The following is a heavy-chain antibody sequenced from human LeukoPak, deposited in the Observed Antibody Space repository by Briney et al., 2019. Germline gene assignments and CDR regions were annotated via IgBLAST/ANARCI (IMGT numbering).Heavy chain of an antibody. Sequence: GGSLRLSCAASGFTFSSYAMSWVRQAPGKGLEWVSAISGSGGSTYYADSVKGRFTISRDNSKNTLYLQMNSLRAEDTAVYYCAKDRGEDIVVVPATLGYWGQGTLVIVSS. CDR1: GFTFSSYA. CDR2: ISGSGGST. J-gene: IGHJ1*01. CDR3: AKDRGEDIVVVPATLGY. V-gene: IGHV3-23*01. D-gene: IGHD2-2*01.